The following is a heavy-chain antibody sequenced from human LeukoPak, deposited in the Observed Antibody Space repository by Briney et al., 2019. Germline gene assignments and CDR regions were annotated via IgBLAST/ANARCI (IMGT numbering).Heavy chain of an antibody. Sequence: SETLSLTCTVSGDSINTYYWSWIRQPPGRGLEWIGYIYYRVTSDYNPSLESRVTMSVDMSTSQISLKLSSVTAADTAVYYCARAVGGDGSGSLWGPGTLVTVSS. V-gene: IGHV4-59*01. D-gene: IGHD3-10*01. J-gene: IGHJ4*02. CDR2: IYYRVTS. CDR3: ARAVGGDGSGSL. CDR1: GDSINTYY.